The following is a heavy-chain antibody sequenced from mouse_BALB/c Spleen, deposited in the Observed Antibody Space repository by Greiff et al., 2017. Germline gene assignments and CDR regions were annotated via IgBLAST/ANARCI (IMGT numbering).Heavy chain of an antibody. Sequence: VQLQQSGAELVKPGASVKLSCTASGFNIKDTYMHWVKQRPEQGLEWIGRIDPANGNTKYDPKFQGKATITADTSSNTAYLQLSSLTSEDTAVYYCARERYDYWYFDVWGAGTTITVSS. CDR2: IDPANGNT. V-gene: IGHV14-3*02. J-gene: IGHJ1*01. CDR1: GFNIKDTY. CDR3: ARERYDYWYFDV. D-gene: IGHD2-14*01.